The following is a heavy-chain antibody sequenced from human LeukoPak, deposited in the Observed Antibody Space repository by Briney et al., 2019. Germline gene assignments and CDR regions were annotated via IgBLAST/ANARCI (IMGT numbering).Heavy chain of an antibody. Sequence: GGSLRLSCAASGFTFSDYYMSWIRQAPGKGLVWVSRISPDGSATKYADSVKGRFTVSRDNVKNTLYLQMNSLRADDTAVYYCARAGYSYGLDSWGQGTLVTVSS. CDR1: GFTFSDYY. J-gene: IGHJ4*02. CDR2: ISPDGSAT. D-gene: IGHD5-18*01. CDR3: ARAGYSYGLDS. V-gene: IGHV3-74*03.